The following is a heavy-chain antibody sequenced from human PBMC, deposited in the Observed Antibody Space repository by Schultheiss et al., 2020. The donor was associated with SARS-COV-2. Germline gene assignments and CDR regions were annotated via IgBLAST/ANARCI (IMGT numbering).Heavy chain of an antibody. J-gene: IGHJ4*02. D-gene: IGHD6-13*01. CDR3: ARSIAAAKGY. CDR2: ISSSSSYI. V-gene: IGHV3-21*01. Sequence: GGSLRLSCAASGFTFDDYAMHWVRQAPGKGLEWVSSISSSSSYIYYADSVKGRFTISRDNAKNSLYLQMNSLRAEDTAVYYCARSIAAAKGYWGQGTLVTVSS. CDR1: GFTFDDYA.